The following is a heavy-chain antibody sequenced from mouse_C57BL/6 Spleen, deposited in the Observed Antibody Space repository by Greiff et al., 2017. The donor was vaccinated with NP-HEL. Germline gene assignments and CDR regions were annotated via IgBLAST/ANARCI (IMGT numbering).Heavy chain of an antibody. CDR1: GYTFTDYE. Sequence: VQVVESGAELVRPGASVTLSCKASGYTFTDYEMHWVKQTPVHGLEWIGAIDPETGGTAYNQKFKGKAILTADKSSSTAYMELRSLTSEDSAVYYCTPTFVTTVFSNFDYWGQGTTLTVSS. CDR2: IDPETGGT. J-gene: IGHJ2*01. D-gene: IGHD1-1*01. V-gene: IGHV1-15*01. CDR3: TPTFVTTVFSNFDY.